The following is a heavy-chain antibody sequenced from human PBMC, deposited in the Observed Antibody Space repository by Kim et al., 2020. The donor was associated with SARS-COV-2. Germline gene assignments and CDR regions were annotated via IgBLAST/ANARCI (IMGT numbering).Heavy chain of an antibody. CDR3: ARGRGGRRNISSSSGNGMDV. J-gene: IGHJ6*02. D-gene: IGHD6-6*01. Sequence: SETLSLTCTVSGGSISSYYWSWIRQPPGKGLEWIGYIYYSGSTNYNPSLKSRVTISVDTSKNQFSLKLSSVTAADTAVYYCARGRGGRRNISSSSGNGMDVWGQGTTVTVSS. CDR1: GGSISSYY. V-gene: IGHV4-59*13. CDR2: IYYSGST.